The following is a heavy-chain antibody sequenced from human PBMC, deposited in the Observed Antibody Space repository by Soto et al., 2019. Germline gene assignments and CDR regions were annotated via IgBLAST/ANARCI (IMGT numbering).Heavy chain of an antibody. Sequence: GGSLRLSCAASGFTFNIYGMHWVRQAPDKGLEWVALISYDGSNQYYADSVKGRFTISRDNSKNTLFLQMNSLRADDTAVHYCAKDQASGQGSFDSWGQGTLVTVSS. CDR3: AKDQASGQGSFDS. CDR1: GFTFNIYG. CDR2: ISYDGSNQ. V-gene: IGHV3-30*18. J-gene: IGHJ4*02.